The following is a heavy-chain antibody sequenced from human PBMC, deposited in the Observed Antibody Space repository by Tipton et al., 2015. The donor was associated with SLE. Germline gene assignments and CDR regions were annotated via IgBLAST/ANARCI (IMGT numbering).Heavy chain of an antibody. CDR2: ISYDGGNK. Sequence: SLRLSCAASAFNFNDYGMHWVRQAPGKGLEWVAVISYDGGNKYYADSVKGRFIISRDNAKNSLHLQMNGLRDEDTAVYYCARGKYYFDYWGQGALVTVSS. V-gene: IGHV3-30*03. CDR3: ARGKYYFDY. CDR1: AFNFNDYG. D-gene: IGHD2/OR15-2a*01. J-gene: IGHJ4*02.